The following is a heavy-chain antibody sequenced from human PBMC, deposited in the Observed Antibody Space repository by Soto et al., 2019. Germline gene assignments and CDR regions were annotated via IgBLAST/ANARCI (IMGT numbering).Heavy chain of an antibody. CDR2: ISYDGSNK. D-gene: IGHD6-6*01. V-gene: IGHV3-30-3*01. Sequence: QVQLVESGGGVVQPGRSLRLSCAASGFTFSSYAMHWVRQAPGKGLELVAVISYDGSNKYYADSVKGRFTISRDNSKNTLYLQMNSLRADDTAVSYCARYLQLVPGFDYWGQGPLVTVSS. J-gene: IGHJ4*02. CDR1: GFTFSSYA. CDR3: ARYLQLVPGFDY.